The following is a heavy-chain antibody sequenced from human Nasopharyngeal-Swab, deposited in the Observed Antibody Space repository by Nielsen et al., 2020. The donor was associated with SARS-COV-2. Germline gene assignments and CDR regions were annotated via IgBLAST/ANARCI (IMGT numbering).Heavy chain of an antibody. Sequence: WIRQPPGKGLEWVSAISGSGASTYYADSVKGRFTISRHNSKNTLYLEMNSLRADDTAIYYCAKDAPPARLGYWGQGTLVTVSS. CDR3: AKDAPPARLGY. J-gene: IGHJ4*02. D-gene: IGHD1-1*01. V-gene: IGHV3-23*01. CDR2: ISGSGAST.